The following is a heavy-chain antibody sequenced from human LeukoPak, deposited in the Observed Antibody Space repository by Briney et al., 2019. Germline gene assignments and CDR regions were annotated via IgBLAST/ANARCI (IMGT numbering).Heavy chain of an antibody. CDR1: GDSVSSNTAA. Sequence: SQTLSLTCAISGDSVSSNTAAWSWIRQSPSRGLEWLGRTYYRSKWYNDYAASVKSRITINPDTSKNQFSLQLNSVTSEDTAVYFCARVKDYYDGSAYYFLDYWGQGTLVTVSS. D-gene: IGHD3-22*01. CDR3: ARVKDYYDGSAYYFLDY. J-gene: IGHJ4*02. V-gene: IGHV6-1*01. CDR2: TYYRSKWYN.